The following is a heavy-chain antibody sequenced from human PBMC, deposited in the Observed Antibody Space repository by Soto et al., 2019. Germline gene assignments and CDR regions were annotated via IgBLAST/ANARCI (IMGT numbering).Heavy chain of an antibody. J-gene: IGHJ4*02. Sequence: QVQLQESGPGLVKPSQTLSLPCSVSGASTVSHYHWTWIRQPPGKGLEWMGYICSSGTTLSNPSLTSRLSISMDTSGNHFSLELRSVTAADTAVYYCALALGPTTGLDYWGQGTLVTVSS. CDR3: ALALGPTTGLDY. V-gene: IGHV4-31*02. CDR2: ICSSGTT. D-gene: IGHD1-26*01. CDR1: GASTVSHYH.